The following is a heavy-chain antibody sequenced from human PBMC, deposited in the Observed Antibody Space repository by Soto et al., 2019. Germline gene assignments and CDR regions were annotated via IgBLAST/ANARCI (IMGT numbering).Heavy chain of an antibody. CDR1: GFTFSSYA. D-gene: IGHD3-22*01. CDR3: AKADSSGYTYYYYYYGMDV. CDR2: ISGSGGST. Sequence: EVQLLESGGGLVQPGGYLRLSCAASGFTFSSYAMSWVRQAPGKGLEWVSAISGSGGSTYYADSVKGRFTISRDNSKNTLYLQMNSLRAEDTAVYYCAKADSSGYTYYYYYYGMDVWGQGTTVTVSS. J-gene: IGHJ6*02. V-gene: IGHV3-23*01.